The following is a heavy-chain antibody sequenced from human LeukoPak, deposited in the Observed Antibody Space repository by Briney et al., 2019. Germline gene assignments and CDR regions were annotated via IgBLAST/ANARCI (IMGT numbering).Heavy chain of an antibody. D-gene: IGHD2-21*02. CDR2: IYYSGNT. J-gene: IGHJ4*02. Sequence: SETLSLTCAVYGGSFSGYYWSWIRQPPGKGLEWIGYIYYSGNTNYNPSLKSRVTISVDTSKNQFSLKLSSVTAADTAVYYCAREAYCGGDCYSAHFDYWGQGTLVTVSS. CDR1: GGSFSGYY. V-gene: IGHV4-59*01. CDR3: AREAYCGGDCYSAHFDY.